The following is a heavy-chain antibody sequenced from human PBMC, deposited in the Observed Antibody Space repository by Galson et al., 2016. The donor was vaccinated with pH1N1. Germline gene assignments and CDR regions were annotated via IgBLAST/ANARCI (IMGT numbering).Heavy chain of an antibody. D-gene: IGHD3-9*01. CDR2: IYLGDSHT. CDR3: ASTRPEFRYYDWQKPHSFDY. V-gene: IGHV5-51*01. Sequence: QSGAEVTKPGESLKISCEGFGYSLTNYWIVWVRQMPGQGLEWMGIIYLGDSHTSYSPSFQGQVTISADKSISTAYLERSGPKASDTATYNCASTRPEFRYYDWQKPHSFDYWGQGTLATAPS. J-gene: IGHJ4*02. CDR1: GYSLTNYW.